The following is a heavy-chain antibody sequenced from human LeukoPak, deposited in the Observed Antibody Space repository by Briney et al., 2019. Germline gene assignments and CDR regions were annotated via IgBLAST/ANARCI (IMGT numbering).Heavy chain of an antibody. Sequence: GGSLRLSCAASGFTFSSYSMNWVRQAPGKGLEWVSSISSSSSYIYYADSVKGRFTISRDNAKNSLYLQMNSLGAEDTAVYYCARAFGYSGYDSYYWGQGTLVTVSS. CDR1: GFTFSSYS. CDR2: ISSSSSYI. V-gene: IGHV3-21*01. D-gene: IGHD5-12*01. CDR3: ARAFGYSGYDSYY. J-gene: IGHJ4*02.